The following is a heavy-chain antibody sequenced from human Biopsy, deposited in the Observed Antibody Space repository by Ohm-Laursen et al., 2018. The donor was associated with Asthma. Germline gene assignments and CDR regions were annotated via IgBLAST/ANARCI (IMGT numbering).Heavy chain of an antibody. CDR1: GFSFNSYG. Sequence: SLRLPCAASGFSFNSYGMHWVRQAPGKGLEWVAVMSFDGRQTYYADSVKGRFTISRDSSKNTLYLQMNSLRAEDTAVYYCAKERYYDFWSGYPIWGQGTMVTVSS. CDR3: AKERYYDFWSGYPI. CDR2: MSFDGRQT. V-gene: IGHV3-30*18. J-gene: IGHJ3*02. D-gene: IGHD3-3*01.